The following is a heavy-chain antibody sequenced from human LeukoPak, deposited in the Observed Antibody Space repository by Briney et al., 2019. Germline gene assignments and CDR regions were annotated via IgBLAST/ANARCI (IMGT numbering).Heavy chain of an antibody. J-gene: IGHJ6*03. V-gene: IGHV4-34*01. CDR2: INHSGST. Sequence: SETLSLTCDVYGGSLSGYYWSWIRQPPGKGLEWIGEINHSGSTYYNPSLKSRVTISIDTSKNQFSLKMSSVTAADTAVYFCARGGPPGYYYDYYMDVWGKGTTVTISS. CDR3: ARGGPPGYYYDYYMDV. CDR1: GGSLSGYY.